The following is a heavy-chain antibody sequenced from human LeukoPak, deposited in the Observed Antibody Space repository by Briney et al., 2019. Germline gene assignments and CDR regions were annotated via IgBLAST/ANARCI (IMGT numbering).Heavy chain of an antibody. V-gene: IGHV4-59*12. J-gene: IGHJ4*02. CDR2: IYYSGDI. Sequence: PSETLSLTCAVSGASITSSYWSWVRLPPGQGLEWIGYIYYSGDIAHNPSLKSRVTISVDTSKNQFSLKLSSVTAADTAVYYCARRAIFGVVYFDYWGQGTLVTVSS. CDR3: ARRAIFGVVYFDY. D-gene: IGHD3-3*01. CDR1: GASITSSY.